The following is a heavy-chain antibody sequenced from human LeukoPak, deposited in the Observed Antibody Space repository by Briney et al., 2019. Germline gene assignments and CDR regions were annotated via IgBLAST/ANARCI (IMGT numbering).Heavy chain of an antibody. V-gene: IGHV3-21*01. CDR1: GFTVSSNY. D-gene: IGHD7-27*01. Sequence: GGSLRLSCAASGFTVSSNYMSWVRQAPGKGLEWVSSISSSSSYIYYADSVKGRFTISRDNAKNSLYLQMNSLRAEDTAVYYCARAGEPAFFDYWGQGTLVTVSS. J-gene: IGHJ4*02. CDR3: ARAGEPAFFDY. CDR2: ISSSSSYI.